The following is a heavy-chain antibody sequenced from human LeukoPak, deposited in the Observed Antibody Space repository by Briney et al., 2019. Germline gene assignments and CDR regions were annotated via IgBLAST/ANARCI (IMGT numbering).Heavy chain of an antibody. CDR1: SGSISSGDYY. J-gene: IGHJ1*01. Sequence: SETLSLTCTVSSGSISSGDYYWSWIRQPPGKGLEWNGYIYYSGTTYYNPSLKSRVTISVDTSKNQFSLKLSSVTAADTAVYYCARVLRLTPKCFQHWGQGTLVTVSS. CDR2: IYYSGTT. CDR3: ARVLRLTPKCFQH. D-gene: IGHD2-21*02. V-gene: IGHV4-30-4*01.